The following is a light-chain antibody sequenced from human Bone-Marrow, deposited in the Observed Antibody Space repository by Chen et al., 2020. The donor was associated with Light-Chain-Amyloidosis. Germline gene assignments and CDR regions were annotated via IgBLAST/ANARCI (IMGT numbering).Light chain of an antibody. V-gene: IGLV3-21*02. J-gene: IGLJ3*02. CDR1: NIGSTS. Sequence: SYVLTQPSSVSVAPGQTATIACGGNNIGSTSVHWYQQTPGQAPLLVVYDDSDRPSDIPERLSGSISVNTANLTISRVEVGDEADYYGQVWDRSSDRPVFGGGTKLSVL. CDR2: DDS. CDR3: QVWDRSSDRPV.